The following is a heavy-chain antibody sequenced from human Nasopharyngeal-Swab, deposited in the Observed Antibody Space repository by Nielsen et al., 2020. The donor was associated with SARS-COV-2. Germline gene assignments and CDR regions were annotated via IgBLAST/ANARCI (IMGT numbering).Heavy chain of an antibody. Sequence: ASVKVSCKCSGYNFNRNDINWVRQAPGQGLEGMGWMNPKSGEVGYEQKFQGRVTMTRNTATATAYMELSGLRHEDTAVYYCARGAFGLDHSWFDPWGQGTLVIVSS. J-gene: IGHJ5*02. CDR3: ARGAFGLDHSWFDP. CDR1: GYNFNRND. CDR2: MNPKSGEV. V-gene: IGHV1-8*01. D-gene: IGHD3/OR15-3a*01.